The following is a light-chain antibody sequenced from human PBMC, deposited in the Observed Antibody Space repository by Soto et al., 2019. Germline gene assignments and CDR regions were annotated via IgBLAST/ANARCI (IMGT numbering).Light chain of an antibody. J-gene: IGLJ2*01. Sequence: SVLTQPPSVSGAPGQRVTISCTGSSSNIGAGYDVHWYQQLPGTAPRLLIYVNSNRPSGVPDRFSGSKSGTSASLAITGLQAEDEADYYCQSYDSSLSGVVFGGGTKLTVL. CDR1: SSNIGAGYD. V-gene: IGLV1-40*01. CDR3: QSYDSSLSGVV. CDR2: VNS.